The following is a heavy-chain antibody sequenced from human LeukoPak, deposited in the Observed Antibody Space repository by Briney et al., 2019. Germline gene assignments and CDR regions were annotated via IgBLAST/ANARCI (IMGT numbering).Heavy chain of an antibody. J-gene: IGHJ4*02. V-gene: IGHV3-30*02. CDR1: GFTFSSYG. CDR3: AKDYSSSAGYFDY. Sequence: GGSLRLSYAASGFTFSSYGMHWVRQAPGKGLEWVAFIRYDGSNKYYADSVKGRFTISRDNSKNTLYLQMNSLRAEDTAVYYCAKDYSSSAGYFDYWGQGTLVTVSS. CDR2: IRYDGSNK. D-gene: IGHD6-6*01.